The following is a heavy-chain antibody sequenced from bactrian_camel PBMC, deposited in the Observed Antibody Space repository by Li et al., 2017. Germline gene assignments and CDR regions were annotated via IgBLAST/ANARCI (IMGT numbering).Heavy chain of an antibody. J-gene: IGHJ4*01. Sequence: QLVESGGGLVQPGGSLRLSCAASGFTSSNNWMFWVRQAPGKGLEWVSSISRGSGAPTYYADSVRGRFTISRDSAKNTVYLQMNSLKPEDTAVYYCVRLLLGYFNAYADDADYWGQGTQVTVS. CDR1: GFTSSNNW. V-gene: IGHV3S25*01. D-gene: IGHD1*01. CDR2: ISRGSGAPT. CDR3: VRLLLGYFNAYADDADY.